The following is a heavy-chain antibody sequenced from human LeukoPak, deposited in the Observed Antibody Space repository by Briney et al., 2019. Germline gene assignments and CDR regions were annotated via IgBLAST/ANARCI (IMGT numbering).Heavy chain of an antibody. Sequence: GGSLRLSCAASGFTFSSYELYWVRQAPGKGLEWISYISSSSTTIKYADSVRGQFTISRDDARESLYLQMSSLRADDTAIYYCGASRQYVGAFDIWGQGTLVTVSS. J-gene: IGHJ3*02. CDR1: GFTFSSYE. V-gene: IGHV3-48*03. CDR2: ISSSSTTI. D-gene: IGHD3-16*01. CDR3: GASRQYVGAFDI.